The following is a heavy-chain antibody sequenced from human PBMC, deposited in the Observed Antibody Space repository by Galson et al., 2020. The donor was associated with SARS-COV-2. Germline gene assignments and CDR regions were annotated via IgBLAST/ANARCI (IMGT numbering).Heavy chain of an antibody. CDR2: IHHSGST. V-gene: IGHV4-30-2*01. D-gene: IGHD2-2*01. Sequence: SETLSLTCAVSGTSISSGGYSWSWIRQPPGKGLEWIGFIHHSGSTYYNPYLKSRVTISVDRSKNQFSLRWSSVTAADTAVYYCARVHCSSASCYAGCFDSGGQGTLVTVSS. CDR1: GTSISSGGYS. J-gene: IGHJ5*01. CDR3: ARVHCSSASCYAGCFDS.